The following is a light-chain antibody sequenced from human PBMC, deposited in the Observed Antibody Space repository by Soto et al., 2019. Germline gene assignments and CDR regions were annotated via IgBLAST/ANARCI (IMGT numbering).Light chain of an antibody. J-gene: IGKJ1*01. CDR3: QQRSNWPPHWT. V-gene: IGKV3-11*01. Sequence: EIVLTQSPGTLSLSPVERATLSCRASQSVSSNYLAWYQQKPGQAPRLLIYAASNRATGIPARFSGSGSGTDFTLTISSLEPEDFAVYYCQQRSNWPPHWTFGQGTKVDIK. CDR1: QSVSSNY. CDR2: AAS.